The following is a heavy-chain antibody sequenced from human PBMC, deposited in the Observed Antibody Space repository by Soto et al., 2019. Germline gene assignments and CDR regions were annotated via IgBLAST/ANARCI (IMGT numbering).Heavy chain of an antibody. Sequence: ASVKVSCKVSGYTLTELSMHWVRQAPGKGREWMGGFDPEDGVTIYAQKFQGRVTMTEDTSTDTAYMELSSLRSEDTAVYYCATVGPMYYYGSGSYYNFSYYFDYWGQGXLVTVYS. CDR3: ATVGPMYYYGSGSYYNFSYYFDY. D-gene: IGHD3-10*01. CDR1: GYTLTELS. CDR2: FDPEDGVT. V-gene: IGHV1-24*01. J-gene: IGHJ4*02.